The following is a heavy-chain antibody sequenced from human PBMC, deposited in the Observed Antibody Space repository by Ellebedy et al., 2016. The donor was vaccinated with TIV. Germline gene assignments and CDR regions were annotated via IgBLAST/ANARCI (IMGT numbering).Heavy chain of an antibody. CDR2: ISGSGGNT. D-gene: IGHD6-19*01. Sequence: GGSLRLSXAASGFTFSNYAMNWVRQAPGEGLEWVSAISGSGGNTNYADSVKGRFTISRDNAENSVYLQMNSLRAEDTAVYYCAREGSGWNRLDYWGQGTLVTVSS. CDR1: GFTFSNYA. V-gene: IGHV3-23*01. CDR3: AREGSGWNRLDY. J-gene: IGHJ4*02.